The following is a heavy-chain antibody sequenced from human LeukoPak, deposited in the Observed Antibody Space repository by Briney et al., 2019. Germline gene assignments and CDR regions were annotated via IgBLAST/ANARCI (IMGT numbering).Heavy chain of an antibody. CDR3: AAPSISDYYDSSGYHPYYFDY. CDR2: ISSSSSYI. D-gene: IGHD3-22*01. V-gene: IGHV3-21*01. J-gene: IGHJ4*02. CDR1: GFTFSSYS. Sequence: GGSLRLSCAASGFTFSSYSMNWVRQAPGKGLEWVSSISSSSSYIYYADSVKGRFTISRDNAKNSLYLQMNSLRAEDTAVYYCAAPSISDYYDSSGYHPYYFDYWGQGTLVTVSS.